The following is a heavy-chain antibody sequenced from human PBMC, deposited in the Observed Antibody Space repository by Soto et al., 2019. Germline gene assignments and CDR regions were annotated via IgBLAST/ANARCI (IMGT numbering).Heavy chain of an antibody. D-gene: IGHD1-26*01. CDR2: IWYDASNK. V-gene: IGHV3-33*01. Sequence: VQLVESGGGVVQPGRSLRLSCAASGFTFRTYGMYWVRQAPGKGLEWVAVIWYDASNKYYADSVKGRFTISRDNSENTLYFQMNSLRAEDTAVYYGARGRVDGGELDLWGQGTVVTVSS. CDR3: ARGRVDGGELDL. CDR1: GFTFRTYG. J-gene: IGHJ4*02.